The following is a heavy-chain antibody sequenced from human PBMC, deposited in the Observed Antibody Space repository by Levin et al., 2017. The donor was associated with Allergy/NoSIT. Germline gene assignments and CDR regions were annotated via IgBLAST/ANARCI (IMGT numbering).Heavy chain of an antibody. J-gene: IGHJ4*02. V-gene: IGHV3-48*02. Sequence: LSLTCAASGFTFSSYSISWVRQAPGKGLEWVSYISSRSSTIYYADSVKGRFTISRDNAKNSLYLQMNSLRDEDTAVYYCARGGSSSWTFDYWGQGTLVTVSS. CDR3: ARGGSSSWTFDY. CDR1: GFTFSSYS. CDR2: ISSRSSTI. D-gene: IGHD6-13*01.